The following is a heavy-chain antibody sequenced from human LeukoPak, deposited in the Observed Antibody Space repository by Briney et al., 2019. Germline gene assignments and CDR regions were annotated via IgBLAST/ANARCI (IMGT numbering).Heavy chain of an antibody. D-gene: IGHD5-24*01. CDR2: IYTSGST. V-gene: IGHV4-61*02. Sequence: TLSLTCTVSGGSISSGSYYWSWIRQPAGKGLEWIGRIYTSGSTNYNPPLKSRVTISVDTSKNQFSLKLSSVTAADTAVYYCAREIVEMAALKIDYWGQGTLVTVSS. J-gene: IGHJ4*02. CDR1: GGSISSGSYY. CDR3: AREIVEMAALKIDY.